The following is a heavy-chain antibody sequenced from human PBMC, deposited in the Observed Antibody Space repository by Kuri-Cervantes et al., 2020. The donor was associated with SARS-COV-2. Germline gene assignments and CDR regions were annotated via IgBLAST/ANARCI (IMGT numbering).Heavy chain of an antibody. CDR2: ISAYNGHT. Sequence: ASVKVSCKASGYTFTSYGFTWVRQVAGQGLEWMGWISAYNGHTNYAQKLQGRVTMTTDTSTSTAYMELRSLRSDDTAVYYCARARRLPSAMDVWGKGTTVTVSS. CDR3: ARARRLPSAMDV. J-gene: IGHJ6*03. CDR1: GYTFTSYG. V-gene: IGHV1-18*01. D-gene: IGHD5-18*01.